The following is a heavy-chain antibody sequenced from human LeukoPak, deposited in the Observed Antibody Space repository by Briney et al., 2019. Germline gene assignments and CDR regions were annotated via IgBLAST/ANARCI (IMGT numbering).Heavy chain of an antibody. CDR2: IYYKGST. D-gene: IGHD3-22*01. V-gene: IGHV4-59*01. CDR1: GGSSGSNY. Sequence: SETLSLTCTVSGGSSGSNYWSWIRQPPGKGLEWIGYIYYKGSTNYNPSLKSRVTISADTSKNQFSLKLSSVTAADTAVYYCATAREAYYDMGAFDIWGQGTMVTVSS. CDR3: ATAREAYYDMGAFDI. J-gene: IGHJ3*02.